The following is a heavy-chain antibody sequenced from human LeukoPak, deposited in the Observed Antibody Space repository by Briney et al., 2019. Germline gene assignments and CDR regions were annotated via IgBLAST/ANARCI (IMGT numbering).Heavy chain of an antibody. J-gene: IGHJ4*02. CDR1: GGSISSSSYY. V-gene: IGHV4-39*01. CDR2: IYYSGST. D-gene: IGHD6-13*01. Sequence: KPSETLSLTCTVSGGSISSSSYYLSCIRQPPGKGLEWIGSIYYSGSTYYNPSLKSRVTISVDTSKTQFSLKLSSVTAADTAVYYCARLLRVTAAAKGYFDYWGQGTLVTVSS. CDR3: ARLLRVTAAAKGYFDY.